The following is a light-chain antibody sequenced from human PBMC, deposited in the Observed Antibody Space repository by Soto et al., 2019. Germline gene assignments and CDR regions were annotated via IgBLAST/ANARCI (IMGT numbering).Light chain of an antibody. CDR2: LGS. V-gene: IGKV2-28*01. CDR3: MQALLTPFT. Sequence: DIVMTQSPLSLPVTPGEPASISCRSSQSLLHSNGYNYLDWYLQKPGQSPQLLIYLGSNRGSGVSDRFRGRGSGTDCTLKISRVEAEYVGVYYCMQALLTPFTFGPGTKVDIK. J-gene: IGKJ3*01. CDR1: QSLLHSNGYNY.